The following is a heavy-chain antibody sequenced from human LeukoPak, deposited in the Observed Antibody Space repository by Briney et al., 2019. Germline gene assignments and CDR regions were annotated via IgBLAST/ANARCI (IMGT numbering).Heavy chain of an antibody. D-gene: IGHD1-1*01. CDR2: IYSTSTHI. Sequence: GGSLRLYCVASGFTFDIYSMKWVRQAPGKGLEWVSSIYSTSTHIYYADSVKGRFTISRDNAKNSLYMQMNSLRVEDTAVYYCARTGRTSIDYWGQGTLVTVSS. CDR3: ARTGRTSIDY. CDR1: GFTFDIYS. J-gene: IGHJ4*02. V-gene: IGHV3-21*01.